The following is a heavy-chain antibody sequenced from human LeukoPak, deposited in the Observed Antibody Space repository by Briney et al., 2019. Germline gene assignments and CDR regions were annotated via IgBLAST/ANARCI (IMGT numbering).Heavy chain of an antibody. CDR2: IYYSGST. J-gene: IGHJ3*02. CDR1: GGSISSGDYY. CDR3: ARVRITMIVVYQNLLHDAFDI. Sequence: PSETLSLTRTVSGGSISSGDYYWSWIRQPPGKGLEWIGYIYYSGSTYYNPSLKSRVTISVDTSKNQFSLKLSSVTAADTAVYYCARVRITMIVVYQNLLHDAFDIWGQGTMVTVSS. D-gene: IGHD3-22*01. V-gene: IGHV4-30-4*01.